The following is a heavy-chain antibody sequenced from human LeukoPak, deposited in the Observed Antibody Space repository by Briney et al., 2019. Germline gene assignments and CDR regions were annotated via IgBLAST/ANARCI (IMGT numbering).Heavy chain of an antibody. CDR1: GGSFSGYY. CDR2: INHSGST. Sequence: SETLSPTCAVYGGSFSGYYWSWIRQPPGKGLEWIGEINHSGSTNYNPSLKSRVTISVDTSKNQFSLKLSSVTAADTAVYYCARQAYYYYYMDVWGKGTTVTVSS. CDR3: ARQAYYYYYMDV. J-gene: IGHJ6*03. V-gene: IGHV4-34*01.